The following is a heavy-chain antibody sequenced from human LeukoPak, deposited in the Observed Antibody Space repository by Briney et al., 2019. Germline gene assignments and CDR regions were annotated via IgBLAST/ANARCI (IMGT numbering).Heavy chain of an antibody. V-gene: IGHV1-8*01. Sequence: ASVKDSCKASGYTFTSYDINWVRQATGQGLEWMGWMKPNSGNTGYAQKFQGRVTMTRNTSISTAYMELISLRSEDTAVYYCARGYRGRSGSYAYYYYYMDVWGKGTRVTVSS. CDR3: ARGYRGRSGSYAYYYYYMDV. J-gene: IGHJ6*03. D-gene: IGHD1-26*01. CDR2: MKPNSGNT. CDR1: GYTFTSYD.